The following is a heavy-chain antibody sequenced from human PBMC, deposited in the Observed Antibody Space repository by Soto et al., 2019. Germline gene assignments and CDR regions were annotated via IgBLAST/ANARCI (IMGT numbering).Heavy chain of an antibody. Sequence: QLQLQESGPGLVKPSETLSLTCTVSGDSISSSNYYRAWIRQVPGKGLEWIGSIHYTGTTYYNPSLQRRVAIFEDTSKHQCSLKVTSVTAADTAVYFCARRECSGGPCHPAHWGQGILVTVSA. D-gene: IGHD2-15*01. V-gene: IGHV4-39*01. CDR1: GDSISSSNYY. CDR3: ARRECSGGPCHPAH. CDR2: IHYTGTT. J-gene: IGHJ4*01.